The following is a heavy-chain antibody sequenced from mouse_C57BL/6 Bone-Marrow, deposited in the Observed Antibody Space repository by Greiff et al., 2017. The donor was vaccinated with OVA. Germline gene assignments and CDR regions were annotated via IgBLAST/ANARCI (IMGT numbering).Heavy chain of an antibody. V-gene: IGHV1-76*01. CDR2: IYPGSGNT. D-gene: IGHD1-1*01. CDR1: GYTFTDYY. J-gene: IGHJ2*01. Sequence: QVQLQQSGAELVRPGASVKLSCKASGYTFTDYYINWVKQRPGQGLEWIARIYPGSGNTYYNEKFKGKATLTAEKSSSTAYMQLSSLTSEDSAVYFCARGDYYGSSPFDYWGQGTTLTVSS. CDR3: ARGDYYGSSPFDY.